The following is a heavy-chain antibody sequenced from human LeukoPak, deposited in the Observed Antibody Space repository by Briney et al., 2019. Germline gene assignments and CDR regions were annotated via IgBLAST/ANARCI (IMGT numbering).Heavy chain of an antibody. CDR1: GGSFSGYY. CDR2: INHSGST. D-gene: IGHD6-13*01. V-gene: IGHV4-34*01. CDR3: ARRRYSSSWYY. J-gene: IGHJ4*02. Sequence: SETLSLTCAVYGGSFSGYYWSWIRQPPGKGLEWIGEINHSGSTNYNPSLKSRVTISVDTSKNQFSLKPSSVTAADTALYYCARRRYSSSWYYWGQGTLVTVSS.